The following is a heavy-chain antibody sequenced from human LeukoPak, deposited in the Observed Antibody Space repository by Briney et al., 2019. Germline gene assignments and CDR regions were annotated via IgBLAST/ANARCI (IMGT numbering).Heavy chain of an antibody. Sequence: GGSLRLSCAASGFTFSNYDLNWVRQAPGKGLEWVSSISSSGDHIYYADSVKGRFTISRDNAKNSLFVQMNSLRAEDTAVYYCANANPGIAAYGDAFDIWGQGTMVTVSS. V-gene: IGHV3-21*04. J-gene: IGHJ3*02. CDR2: ISSSGDHI. D-gene: IGHD6-13*01. CDR3: ANANPGIAAYGDAFDI. CDR1: GFTFSNYD.